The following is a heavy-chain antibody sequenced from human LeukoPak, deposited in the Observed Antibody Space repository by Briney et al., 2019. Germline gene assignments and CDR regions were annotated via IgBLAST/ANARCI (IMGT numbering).Heavy chain of an antibody. D-gene: IGHD3-10*01. V-gene: IGHV3-30*02. CDR2: IRYDGSNK. CDR3: TNTGGELLGDAFDI. CDR1: GFTLSSYG. J-gene: IGHJ3*02. Sequence: GGSLRLSCAASGFTLSSYGMHWVRQAPGKGLEWVAFIRYDGSNKYYVDSVKGRFTISRDNSRDTVYLQMSSLTVEDTAVYYCTNTGGELLGDAFDIWGQGAMITVSS.